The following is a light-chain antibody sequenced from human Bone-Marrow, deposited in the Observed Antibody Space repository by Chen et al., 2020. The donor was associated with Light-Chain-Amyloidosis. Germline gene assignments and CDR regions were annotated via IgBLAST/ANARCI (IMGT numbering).Light chain of an antibody. CDR1: QSVGNNF. CDR2: RAS. Sequence: EIALTQSPGTLSVSPGERTTLFCRASQSVGNNFLAWYQQKPGQSPRLLIYRASARATGTSDRFSGSGSVTDFTLTVTRLEPDDSAVYYGQHYANSPITFGQGTRLEIK. CDR3: QHYANSPIT. V-gene: IGKV3-20*01. J-gene: IGKJ5*01.